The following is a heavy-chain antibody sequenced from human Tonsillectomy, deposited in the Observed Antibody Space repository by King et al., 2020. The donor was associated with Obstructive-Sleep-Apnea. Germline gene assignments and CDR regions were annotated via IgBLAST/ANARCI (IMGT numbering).Heavy chain of an antibody. J-gene: IGHJ3*02. V-gene: IGHV4-30-2*01. D-gene: IGHD3-22*01. Sequence: LQLQESGSGLVKPSQTLSLTCAVSGGSLSSGGYSWNWIRQPPGKGLEWIGYIYHGGSTYYNPSLKSRVTISVDRSRNQFSLKLSSVTAADTAMYYCARGLDYFDSTETFDIWGQGTMVTVSS. CDR1: GGSLSSGGYS. CDR2: IYHGGST. CDR3: ARGLDYFDSTETFDI.